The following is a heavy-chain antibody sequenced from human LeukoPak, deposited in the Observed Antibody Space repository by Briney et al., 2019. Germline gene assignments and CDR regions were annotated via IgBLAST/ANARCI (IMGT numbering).Heavy chain of an antibody. CDR1: GFPFSTFW. J-gene: IGHJ4*02. CDR3: ASLAVSSGWYEDY. Sequence: GGSLRLSCAVSGFPFSTFWMSWVRQAPGKGLEWVANINQDGSEKYYVDSVKGRFTISRDNAKNSLYLQMNSLRAEDTAVYYCASLAVSSGWYEDYWGQGTLVTVSS. CDR2: INQDGSEK. V-gene: IGHV3-7*01. D-gene: IGHD6-19*01.